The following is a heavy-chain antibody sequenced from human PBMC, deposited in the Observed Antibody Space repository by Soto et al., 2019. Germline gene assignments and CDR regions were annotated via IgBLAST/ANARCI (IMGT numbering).Heavy chain of an antibody. V-gene: IGHV3-23*01. CDR3: ARVASDYINSADH. CDR2: IGGSGGNT. D-gene: IGHD4-4*01. Sequence: EVQLLESGGGLVQPGGSLRLSCAASGFIFNAYAMTWVRQAPGKGLGWVSAIGGSGGNTYYAASVKGRFTISRDNSKDTVDLEMNRLRVDDTAVYFCARVASDYINSADHWGQGTLVTVSS. J-gene: IGHJ4*02. CDR1: GFIFNAYA.